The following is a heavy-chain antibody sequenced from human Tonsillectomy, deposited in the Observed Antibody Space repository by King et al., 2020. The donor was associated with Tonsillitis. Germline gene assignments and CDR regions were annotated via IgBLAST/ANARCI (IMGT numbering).Heavy chain of an antibody. CDR1: GFMFSDFY. CDR3: ARDTYYSDNTYDY. CDR2: ISSRDATT. D-gene: IGHD3-22*01. Sequence: VQLVESGGGLVKPGGSLRLSCAASGFMFSDFYMSWIRQAPGKGLEWGSYISSRDATTYYADSVKGRFTISRDNAKNSLYLQMNSLRAEDTALYYCARDTYYSDNTYDYWGQGTLVTVSS. V-gene: IGHV3-11*01. J-gene: IGHJ4*02.